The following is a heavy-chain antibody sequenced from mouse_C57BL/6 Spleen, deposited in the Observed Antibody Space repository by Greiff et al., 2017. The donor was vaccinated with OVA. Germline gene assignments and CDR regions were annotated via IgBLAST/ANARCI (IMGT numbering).Heavy chain of an antibody. V-gene: IGHV1-15*01. CDR1: GYTFTDYE. D-gene: IGHD2-12*01. J-gene: IGHJ4*01. CDR3: TRDYTYAMDY. Sequence: VKVVESGAELVRPGASVTLSCKASGYTFTDYEMHWVKQTPVHGLEWIGAIDPETGGTAYNQKFKGKAILTADKSSSTAYMELRSLTSEDSAVYYCTRDYTYAMDYWGQGTSVTVSS. CDR2: IDPETGGT.